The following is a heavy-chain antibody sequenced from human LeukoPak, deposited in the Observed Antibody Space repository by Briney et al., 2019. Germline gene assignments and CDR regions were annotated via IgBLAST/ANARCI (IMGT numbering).Heavy chain of an antibody. Sequence: SETLSLTCPVAGGSISSYYWSWIRQPPGKGLEWIGYIYYIGSTNYNPSLESRVTISIDPSKNQFSVKLTSVTAADTAVYYCARDQGAVAGIDPWGQGTLVTVSS. D-gene: IGHD6-19*01. V-gene: IGHV4-59*12. CDR2: IYYIGST. CDR1: GGSISSYY. CDR3: ARDQGAVAGIDP. J-gene: IGHJ5*02.